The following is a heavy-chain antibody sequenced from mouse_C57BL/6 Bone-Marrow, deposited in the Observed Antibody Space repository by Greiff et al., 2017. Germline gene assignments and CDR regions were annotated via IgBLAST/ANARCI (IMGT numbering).Heavy chain of an antibody. J-gene: IGHJ3*01. CDR2: ISSGGSYT. CDR1: GFTFSSYG. D-gene: IGHD1-1*01. CDR3: ARKGFTTVAD. Sequence: EVKLVESGGDLVKPGGSLKLSCAASGFTFSSYGMSWVRQTPDKRLEWVATISSGGSYTYYPDSVKGRFTISRDNDKNTLYLQMSSLKSEDTAMYYCARKGFTTVADWGQGTLVTVSA. V-gene: IGHV5-6*01.